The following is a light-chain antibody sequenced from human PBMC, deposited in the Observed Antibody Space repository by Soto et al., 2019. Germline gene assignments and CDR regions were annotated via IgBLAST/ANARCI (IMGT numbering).Light chain of an antibody. V-gene: IGKV3-11*01. CDR2: DAS. J-gene: IGKJ4*01. Sequence: EIVLTQSPATLSLSPGQRATLSCRASQNVNTYLAWYQQKPGQPPRLLIYDASNRATGIPARFSGSGSGSDFTLTISSLEPEDLAVYYCQQRSDWPPSLSFGGGTKEEIK. CDR3: QQRSDWPPSLS. CDR1: QNVNTY.